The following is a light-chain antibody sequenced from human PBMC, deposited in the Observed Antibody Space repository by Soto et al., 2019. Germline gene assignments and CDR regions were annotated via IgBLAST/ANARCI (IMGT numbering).Light chain of an antibody. CDR2: GAS. CDR3: QQYGRSPTT. CDR1: QSVSSN. Sequence: EIVMTQSPATLSVSPGARAPLSCRARQSVSSNLAWYQQKRGQAPRFLIYGASSRATGIPDRFSGSGSGTDFTLTISRLEPEDFAVYYCQQYGRSPTTFGQGTKVDIK. J-gene: IGKJ1*01. V-gene: IGKV3-20*01.